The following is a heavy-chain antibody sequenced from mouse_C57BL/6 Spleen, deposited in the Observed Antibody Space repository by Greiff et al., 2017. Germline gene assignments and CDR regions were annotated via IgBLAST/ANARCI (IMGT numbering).Heavy chain of an antibody. D-gene: IGHD1-1*02. CDR1: GYTFTSYW. V-gene: IGHV1-50*01. Sequence: QVQLQQPGAELVKPGASVKLSCKASGYTFTSYWMQWVKQRPGQGLEWIGEIDPSDSYTNYNQKFKGKATLTVDTSSSTAYMQLSSLTSEASAVYYCARSNGHYFDYWGQGTTLTVSS. CDR2: IDPSDSYT. J-gene: IGHJ2*01. CDR3: ARSNGHYFDY.